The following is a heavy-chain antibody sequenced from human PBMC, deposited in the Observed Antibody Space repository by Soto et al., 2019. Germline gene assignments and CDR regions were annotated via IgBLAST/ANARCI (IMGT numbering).Heavy chain of an antibody. D-gene: IGHD6-19*01. V-gene: IGHV4-31*03. CDR1: RCSISSGGYY. Sequence: TLSVTFTVSRCSISSGGYYWSWSRERPGKGLEWIGYIYYSWSTYYNPSLKRRVTISVDTSKNQFSLKLSSVTAADTAVYYCARDPRSGWYRYFDLRGRGTLVTVSS. J-gene: IGHJ2*01. CDR3: ARDPRSGWYRYFDL. CDR2: IYYSWST.